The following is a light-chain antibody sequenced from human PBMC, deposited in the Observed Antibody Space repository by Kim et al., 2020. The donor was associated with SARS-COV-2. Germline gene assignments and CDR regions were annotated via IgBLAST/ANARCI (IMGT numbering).Light chain of an antibody. CDR3: SSYTTTSTLV. Sequence: QSALTQPASVSGSPGQSITISCTGTSSDVGSSNYVSWYQQHPGKAPKLMIYDVNNRPSGVSHRFYGYKSGNTASLTISGLQAEDEADYYCSSYTTTSTLVFGTGTKVTVL. CDR2: DVN. CDR1: SSDVGSSNY. J-gene: IGLJ1*01. V-gene: IGLV2-14*01.